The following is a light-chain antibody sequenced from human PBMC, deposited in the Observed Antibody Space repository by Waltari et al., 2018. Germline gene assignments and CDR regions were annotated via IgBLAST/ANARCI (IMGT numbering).Light chain of an antibody. V-gene: IGKV2-28*01. CDR3: MQALHTPYT. CDR1: QSLLNSNGYTY. Sequence: DIVMTQSPLSLPVTPGEPASISCRSSQSLLNSNGYTYFDWYLQRPGQSPHLLIYLGSNRASGVPDRFSGSGSGTDFTLKISRVEAEDVGVYYCMQALHTPYTFGQGTKLEIK. CDR2: LGS. J-gene: IGKJ2*01.